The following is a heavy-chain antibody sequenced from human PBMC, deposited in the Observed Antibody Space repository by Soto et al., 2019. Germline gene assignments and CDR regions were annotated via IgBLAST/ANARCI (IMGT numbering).Heavy chain of an antibody. CDR2: IYYSGST. CDR1: DGSISSYY. V-gene: IGHV4-59*01. D-gene: IGHD5-18*01. Sequence: PSETLSLTCTVPDGSISSYYWSWIRQPPGKGLEWIGYIYYSGSTNSNPSLKSRVTISVDTSKNQFPLKLSSVTAADTAVYFCARVFQSPDTALVMDYWGQGTLVTVSS. J-gene: IGHJ4*02. CDR3: ARVFQSPDTALVMDY.